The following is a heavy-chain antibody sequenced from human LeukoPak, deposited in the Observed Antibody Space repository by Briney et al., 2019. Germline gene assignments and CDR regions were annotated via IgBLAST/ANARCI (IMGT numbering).Heavy chain of an antibody. CDR1: GGSMNSYF. V-gene: IGHV4-59*01. J-gene: IGHJ2*01. D-gene: IGHD5-18*01. CDR3: ARDLLDTAMVHYWYFDL. Sequence: SETLSLTCTVSGGSMNSYFWSWVRQPPGKGLEWIGYIFYSGSTTYNPSLKSRVTISVDTSKNQFSLKLNSVTAADTAVYYCARDLLDTAMVHYWYFDLWGRGTLVTVSS. CDR2: IFYSGST.